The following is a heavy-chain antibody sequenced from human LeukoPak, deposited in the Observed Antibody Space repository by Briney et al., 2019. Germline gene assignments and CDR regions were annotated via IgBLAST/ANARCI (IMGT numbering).Heavy chain of an antibody. V-gene: IGHV3-30*02. J-gene: IGHJ4*02. CDR3: AIDRPHSSGWGTPADF. D-gene: IGHD6-19*01. CDR1: GFTFSTSG. Sequence: SGGSLRLSCAASGFTFSTSGMHWVRQAPVKGLEWVAYVPFDGIKKFYADSVRGRFTISRDNSKNTLYLQLNSLRPDDTAVYYCAIDRPHSSGWGTPADFWGQGTLVTVSS. CDR2: VPFDGIKK.